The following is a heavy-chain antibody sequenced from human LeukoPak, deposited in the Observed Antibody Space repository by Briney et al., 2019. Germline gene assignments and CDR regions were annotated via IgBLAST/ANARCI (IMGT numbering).Heavy chain of an antibody. V-gene: IGHV1-18*01. Sequence: ASLKVSCKASGYSFPSYGISWVRQAPGQGPEWIGWISPYNDNTNYAQKLQGRATLTTDTSTSTAYMELRSLRSDDTAVYYCARHFYGSGTYYHFDYWGQGTLVTVSS. CDR1: GYSFPSYG. CDR3: ARHFYGSGTYYHFDY. CDR2: ISPYNDNT. J-gene: IGHJ4*02. D-gene: IGHD3-10*01.